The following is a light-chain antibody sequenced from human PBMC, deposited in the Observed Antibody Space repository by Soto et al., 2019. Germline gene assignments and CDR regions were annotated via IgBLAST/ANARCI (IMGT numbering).Light chain of an antibody. CDR3: QQYNSYP. V-gene: IGKV1-16*02. CDR1: QGISNY. CDR2: AAS. J-gene: IGKJ2*01. Sequence: DIQMTQSPSSLSASVGDRVTITCRASQGISNYLAWFQQKPGKAPKSLIYAASSLQXGVPXKFXXXXXXXXXXXXXXSLQPEDFATYYCQQYNSYPFGQGTKLEIK.